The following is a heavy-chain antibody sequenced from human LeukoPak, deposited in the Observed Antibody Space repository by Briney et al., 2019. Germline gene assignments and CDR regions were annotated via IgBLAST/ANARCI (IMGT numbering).Heavy chain of an antibody. CDR2: IKHGGIT. CDR1: GGSFSGFY. CDR3: ARGLGEGYPDY. J-gene: IGHJ4*02. D-gene: IGHD5-24*01. Sequence: SETLSLTCAVHGGSFSGFYWTWMRQPLGKELEWIGEIKHGGITKYHPSLNSRVTMSGDTSNNQFSLKLTSVTAADTAVYYCARGLGEGYPDYWGPGTLVTVSS. V-gene: IGHV4-34*01.